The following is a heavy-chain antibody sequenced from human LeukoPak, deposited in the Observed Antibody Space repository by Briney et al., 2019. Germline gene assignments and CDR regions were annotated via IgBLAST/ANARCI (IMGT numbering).Heavy chain of an antibody. CDR1: GFPFSSYS. J-gene: IGHJ4*02. D-gene: IGHD2-21*01. CDR2: IKPDGTTK. V-gene: IGHV3-7*03. CDR3: ARSIPYGATWYGRSDY. Sequence: GGSLRLSCAASGFPFSSYSMTWVRQAPGKGLEWVANIKPDGTTKFYVDSVKGRFTISRDNALNSLYLQMNSLRAEDTAIYYCARSIPYGATWYGRSDYWGQGTLVTVSS.